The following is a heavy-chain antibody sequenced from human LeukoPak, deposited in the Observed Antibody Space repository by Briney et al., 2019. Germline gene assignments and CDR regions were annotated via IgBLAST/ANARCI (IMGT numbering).Heavy chain of an antibody. D-gene: IGHD3-3*01. CDR2: MNPNSGNT. V-gene: IGHV1-8*01. CDR3: ARGNGASYYDSWSGYYFAPYYYYMDV. Sequence: GASVKVSCKASGYTFTSYDINWVRQATGQGLEWMVWMNPNSGNTGYAQKFQGRVTMTRNTSISTAYMELSSLRSEDTAVYYCARGNGASYYDSWSGYYFAPYYYYMDVWGKGTTVTVSS. J-gene: IGHJ6*03. CDR1: GYTFTSYD.